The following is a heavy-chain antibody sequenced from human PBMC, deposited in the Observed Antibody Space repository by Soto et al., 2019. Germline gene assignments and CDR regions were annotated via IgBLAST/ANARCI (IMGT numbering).Heavy chain of an antibody. D-gene: IGHD1-1*01. CDR2: INHSGST. CDR1: GGSFSRYY. CDR3: ARFGRRTRYGMDV. Sequence: SETLSLTCAVYGGSFSRYYWSWIRQPPGKGLEWIGEINHSGSTNYNPSLKSRVTISVDTSKNQFSLKLSSVTAADTAVYYCARFGRRTRYGMDVWGQGPTVTVSS. J-gene: IGHJ6*02. V-gene: IGHV4-34*01.